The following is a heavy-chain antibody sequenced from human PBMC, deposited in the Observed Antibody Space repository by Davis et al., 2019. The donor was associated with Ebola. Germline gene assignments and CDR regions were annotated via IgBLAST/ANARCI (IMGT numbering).Heavy chain of an antibody. J-gene: IGHJ6*02. Sequence: HTGGSLRLSCAASGFTFSSYWMHWVRQAPGKGLVWVSRINSDGSSTSYADFVKGRFTISRDNAKNTLYLQMNSLRAEDTAVYYCARDLAIYDSSGYYYDYYYGMDVWGQGTTVTVSS. CDR1: GFTFSSYW. CDR3: ARDLAIYDSSGYYYDYYYGMDV. V-gene: IGHV3-74*01. CDR2: INSDGSST. D-gene: IGHD3-22*01.